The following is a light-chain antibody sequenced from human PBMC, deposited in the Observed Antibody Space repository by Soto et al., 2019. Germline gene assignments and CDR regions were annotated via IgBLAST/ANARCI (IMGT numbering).Light chain of an antibody. J-gene: IGKJ4*01. V-gene: IGKV3-20*01. CDR1: QSVYSRY. CDR3: QQYGNSPRS. CDR2: GAS. Sequence: ESVLTQSPGALSLSTGERATLSCRASQSVYSRYLAWYQQKPGQAPRLLIYGASSRLTGIPERFSGSGSGTDFTLTISRLEPEDVAVYYCQQYGNSPRSFGGGTKVDIK.